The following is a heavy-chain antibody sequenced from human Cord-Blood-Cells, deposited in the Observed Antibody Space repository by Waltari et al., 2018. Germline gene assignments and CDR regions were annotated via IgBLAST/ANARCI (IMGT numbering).Heavy chain of an antibody. CDR1: GYTFTGYY. J-gene: IGHJ4*02. D-gene: IGHD4-17*01. CDR3: ARRGSGGDYYFDY. CDR2: INPNSGGT. Sequence: QVQLVQSGAEVQKPGASVKVSCKASGYTFTGYYMPWVRQTPGQGLEWMGWINPNSGGTNYAQKFQGWVTMTRDTSISTAYMELSRLRSDDTAVYYCARRGSGGDYYFDYWGQGTLVTVSS. V-gene: IGHV1-2*04.